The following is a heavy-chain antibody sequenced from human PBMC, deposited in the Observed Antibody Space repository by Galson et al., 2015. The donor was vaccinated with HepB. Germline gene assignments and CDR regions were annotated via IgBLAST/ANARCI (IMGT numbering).Heavy chain of an antibody. CDR1: GYTFTGYY. CDR3: ARVRRITMVRGALPYYYYYMDV. V-gene: IGHV1-2*02. J-gene: IGHJ6*03. D-gene: IGHD3-10*01. Sequence: SVKVSCKASGYTFTGYYMHWVRQAPGQGLEWMGWNNPNSGGTNYAQKFQGRVTMTRDTSISTAYMELSRLRSDDTAVYYCARVRRITMVRGALPYYYYYMDVWGKGTTVTVSS. CDR2: NNPNSGGT.